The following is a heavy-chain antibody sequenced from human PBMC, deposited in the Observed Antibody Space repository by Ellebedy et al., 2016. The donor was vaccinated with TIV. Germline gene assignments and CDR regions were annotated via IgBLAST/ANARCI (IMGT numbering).Heavy chain of an antibody. CDR1: GGSFSGYY. Sequence: SETLSLTCAVYGGSFSGYYWSWIRQSPVKGLEWIGYIRYSGSTNSNPSLKSRVTISADTTKNQFSLRLSSVTAADTAVYYCARWFGELLYVRWFDSWGQGTLVTVSS. CDR3: ARWFGELLYVRWFDS. J-gene: IGHJ5*01. D-gene: IGHD3-10*01. V-gene: IGHV4-59*08. CDR2: IRYSGST.